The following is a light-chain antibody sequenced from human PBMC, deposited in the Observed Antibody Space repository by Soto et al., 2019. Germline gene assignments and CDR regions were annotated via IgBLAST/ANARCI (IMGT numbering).Light chain of an antibody. CDR3: QQYSSYST. CDR2: KAS. Sequence: DIQMTQSPSTLSASVGDRVTITCRASQSISSWLAWYQQKPGEAPKLLIYKASSLESGVPSRFSGSGSGTEFTLTISSLQPDDFATYYCQQYSSYSTFGQGTKVDIK. CDR1: QSISSW. V-gene: IGKV1-5*03. J-gene: IGKJ1*01.